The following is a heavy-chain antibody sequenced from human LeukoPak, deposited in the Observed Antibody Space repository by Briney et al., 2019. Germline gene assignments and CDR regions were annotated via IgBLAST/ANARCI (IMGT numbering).Heavy chain of an antibody. CDR1: GGSISSYY. J-gene: IGHJ3*02. CDR3: ARTRTYYDSAAFDI. Sequence: PSETLSLTCTVSGGSISSYYWSWIRQPAGKGLEWIGRIYTSGSTNYNPSLKSRVTMSVDTSKNQFSLKLSSVTAADTAVYYCARTRTYYDSAAFDIWGQGTMVTVSS. CDR2: IYTSGST. V-gene: IGHV4-4*07. D-gene: IGHD3-3*01.